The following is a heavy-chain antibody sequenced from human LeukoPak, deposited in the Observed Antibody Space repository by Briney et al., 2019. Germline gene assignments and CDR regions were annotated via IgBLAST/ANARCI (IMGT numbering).Heavy chain of an antibody. CDR2: IYYMGGA. V-gene: IGHV4-59*12. CDR3: ARDKRWSSCFED. J-gene: IGHJ4*02. CDR1: GGSISSDF. D-gene: IGHD6-13*01. Sequence: KPSETLSLTCTVSGGSISSDFWSWIRQPPGKGLEWIGYIYYMGGANYNPSLKSRVTMSVDTSKNQISLKLTSMTAADTAVYYCARDKRWSSCFEDWGQGTLVTVSS.